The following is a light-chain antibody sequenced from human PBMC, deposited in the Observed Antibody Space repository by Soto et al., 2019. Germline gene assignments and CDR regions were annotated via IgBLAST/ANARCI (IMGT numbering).Light chain of an antibody. V-gene: IGKV3D-20*01. CDR2: DAT. J-gene: IGKJ3*01. CDR3: QQHDGVPQ. Sequence: VVLTQFPGTLSLSPGETATLSCGASQRVSNNFLGWYQQKPGLPPRLLIYDATSRANGIPERFSGRGSGTHFTLTISRLEPEDFAVYYCQQHDGVPQFGPGTKVDF. CDR1: QRVSNNF.